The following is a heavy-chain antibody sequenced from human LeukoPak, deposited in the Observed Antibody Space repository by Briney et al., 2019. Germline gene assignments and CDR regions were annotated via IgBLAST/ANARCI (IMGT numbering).Heavy chain of an antibody. D-gene: IGHD3-10*01. V-gene: IGHV3-23*01. CDR3: AKEGMFTYYYGSGTLPLDY. Sequence: GGSLRLSCAASGFTFSSYGMSWVRQAPGKGLEWVSAISGSGGSTYYADSVKGRFTISRDNSKNTLYLQMNSLRAEDTAVYYCAKEGMFTYYYGSGTLPLDYWGQGTLVTDSS. J-gene: IGHJ4*02. CDR1: GFTFSSYG. CDR2: ISGSGGST.